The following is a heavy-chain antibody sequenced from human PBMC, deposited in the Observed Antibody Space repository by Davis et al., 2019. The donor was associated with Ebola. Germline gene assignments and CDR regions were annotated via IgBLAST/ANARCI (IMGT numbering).Heavy chain of an antibody. CDR3: ARGYYGSGSYYY. J-gene: IGHJ4*02. Sequence: SETLSLTCTVSGGSISSGGYYWSWIRQHPGKGLEWIGYIYYSGSTYYNPSLKSRATISVDTSKKQFSLKLSSVTAADTAFYYCARGYYGSGSYYYWGQGTLVTVSS. CDR2: IYYSGST. V-gene: IGHV4-31*03. CDR1: GGSISSGGYY. D-gene: IGHD3-10*01.